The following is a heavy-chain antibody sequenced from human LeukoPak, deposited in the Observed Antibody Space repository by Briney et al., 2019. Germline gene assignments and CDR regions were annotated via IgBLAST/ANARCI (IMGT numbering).Heavy chain of an antibody. CDR1: GGTFSSYA. CDR3: ARVDRNWFDP. V-gene: IGHV1-69*05. Sequence: SVKVSCKASGGTFSSYAISWVRQAPGQGLEWMGRIIPIFGTANYAQTVKGRVTITTDESTSTAYMELSSLRSEDTAVYYCARVDRNWFDPWGQGTLVTVSS. J-gene: IGHJ5*02. D-gene: IGHD2-2*03. CDR2: IIPIFGTA.